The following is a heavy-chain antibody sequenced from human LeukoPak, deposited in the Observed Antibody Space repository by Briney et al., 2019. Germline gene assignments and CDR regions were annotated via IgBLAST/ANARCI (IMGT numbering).Heavy chain of an antibody. CDR2: IGHSGSNT. D-gene: IGHD3-22*01. Sequence: PGGSLRLSCAASGFTFSSYGMSWVRQAPGKGLEWVSAIGHSGSNTYYADSVKGRFTISRDNSKNTLYLQMNSLRAEDTAVYYCAKCHPLDYYDSSGYLHYFDYWGQGTLVTVSS. CDR1: GFTFSSYG. V-gene: IGHV3-23*01. CDR3: AKCHPLDYYDSSGYLHYFDY. J-gene: IGHJ4*02.